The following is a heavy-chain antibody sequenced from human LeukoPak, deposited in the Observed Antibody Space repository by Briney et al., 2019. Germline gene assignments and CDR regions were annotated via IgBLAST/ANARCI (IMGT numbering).Heavy chain of an antibody. CDR3: ARDPGDGYEPSVDY. V-gene: IGHV3-74*01. Sequence: GGSLRLSCAASGNYWMHWVRQAPGKGLVWVSHVNSDGSWTSYADSVKGRFTISKDNAKNTLYLQMNSLRAEDTAVYYCARDPGDGYEPSVDYWGQGTLVTVSS. D-gene: IGHD5-24*01. J-gene: IGHJ4*02. CDR1: GNYW. CDR2: VNSDGSWT.